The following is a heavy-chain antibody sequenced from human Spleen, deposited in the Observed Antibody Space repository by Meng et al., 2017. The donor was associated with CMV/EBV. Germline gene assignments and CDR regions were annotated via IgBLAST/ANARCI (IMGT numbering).Heavy chain of an antibody. D-gene: IGHD2-15*01. J-gene: IGHJ4*02. CDR1: GQTCSNYY. V-gene: IGHV1-46*01. CDR3: ARDRESGGFFYFGY. Sequence: SGQTCSNYYMHWGRQAPGQGLEWMGIINPSGGSATYAQKFQGRVTMTRDTSTTTVYMELSSLRSEDTAVYYCARDRESGGFFYFGYWGQGTLVTVSS. CDR2: INPSGGSA.